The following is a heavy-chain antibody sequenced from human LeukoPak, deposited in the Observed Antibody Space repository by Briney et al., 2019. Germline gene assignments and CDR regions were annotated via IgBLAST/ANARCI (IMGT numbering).Heavy chain of an antibody. D-gene: IGHD6-13*01. J-gene: IGHJ5*02. Sequence: SQTLSLTCTVSGASISSYYWSWIRQPPGKGLEWIGYIYYSGSSNYNPSLKNRVTISMDMSKSQFSLKLSSVTAADTAVYYCAMTGYSSSWDWFDPWGQGTLVTVSS. CDR1: GASISSYY. CDR3: AMTGYSSSWDWFDP. CDR2: IYYSGSS. V-gene: IGHV4-59*08.